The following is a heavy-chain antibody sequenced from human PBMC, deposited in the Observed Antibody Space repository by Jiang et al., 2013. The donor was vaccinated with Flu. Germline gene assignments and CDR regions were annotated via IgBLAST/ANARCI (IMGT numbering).Heavy chain of an antibody. D-gene: IGHD3-16*01. J-gene: IGHJ5*02. CDR2: IYYSGST. V-gene: IGHV4-39*01. Sequence: PGLVKPSETLSLTCTVSGGSISSSSYYWGWIRQPPGKGLEWIGSIYYSGSTYYNPSLKSRVTISVDTSKNQFSLKLSSVTAADTAVYYCARHKRYLRLGELDRNWFDPWGQGTLVTVSS. CDR3: ARHKRYLRLGELDRNWFDP. CDR1: GGSISSSSYY.